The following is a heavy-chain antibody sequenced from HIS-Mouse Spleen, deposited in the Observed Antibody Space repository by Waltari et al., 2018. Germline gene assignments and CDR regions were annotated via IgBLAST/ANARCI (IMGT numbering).Heavy chain of an antibody. CDR3: AREIPYSSSWYDWYFDL. V-gene: IGHV4-39*07. CDR1: GGSISSSSYY. J-gene: IGHJ2*01. Sequence: QLQLQESGPGLVKPSETLSLTCTVSGGSISSSSYYWGWIRQPPGQGLEWLGSIYSSGTTYYNPSLKSRVPISVDTSKNQFSLKLSSVTAADTAVYYCAREIPYSSSWYDWYFDLWGRGTLVTVSS. CDR2: IYSSGTT. D-gene: IGHD6-13*01.